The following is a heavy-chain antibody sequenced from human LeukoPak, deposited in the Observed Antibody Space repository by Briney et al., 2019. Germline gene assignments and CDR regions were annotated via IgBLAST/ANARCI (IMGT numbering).Heavy chain of an antibody. D-gene: IGHD3-10*01. CDR2: INLDGSER. J-gene: IGHJ6*02. CDR1: GFTFSGHS. CDR3: ARERDYGSRSYGMDV. V-gene: IGHV3-7*01. Sequence: GGSLRLSCAASGFTFSGHSMTWVRQAPGKGLEWVANINLDGSERFYVDFVKGRFTISRDNAKNSLYLQMNSLRAEDTAVYYCARERDYGSRSYGMDVWGQGTTVTVSS.